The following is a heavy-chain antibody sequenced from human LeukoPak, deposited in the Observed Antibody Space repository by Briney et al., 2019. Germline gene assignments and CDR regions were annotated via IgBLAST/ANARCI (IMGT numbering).Heavy chain of an antibody. D-gene: IGHD6-13*01. CDR3: ARSANFAAGYYIDY. CDR1: GFTFSSYT. V-gene: IGHV3-21*01. J-gene: IGHJ4*02. CDR2: ISGSRRHK. Sequence: GGSLRLSCAASGFTFSSYTLNWGRQTPGKGLEWVSSISGSRRHKYYAESVKGRFTISRDNAKNSLYLQMNSLRDEDTAVYYCARSANFAAGYYIDYWGQGTLVTVSS.